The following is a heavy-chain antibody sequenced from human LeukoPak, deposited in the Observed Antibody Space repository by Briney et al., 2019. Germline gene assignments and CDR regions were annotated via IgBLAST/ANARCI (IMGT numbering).Heavy chain of an antibody. CDR1: GYTFTGYY. J-gene: IGHJ3*02. D-gene: IGHD1-1*01. Sequence: ASVKVSCKASGYTFTGYYMHWVRQSPGQGLEWMGRINPNNGGTNYAQKFQGRVTMTRDTSISTAYMELSRLRSDDTAVYYCASFVAGAFYNWGQGTMVTVSS. V-gene: IGHV1-2*06. CDR3: ASFVAGAFYN. CDR2: INPNNGGT.